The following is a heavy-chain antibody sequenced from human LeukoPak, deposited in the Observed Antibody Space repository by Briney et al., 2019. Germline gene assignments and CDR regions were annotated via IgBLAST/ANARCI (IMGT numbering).Heavy chain of an antibody. D-gene: IGHD3-22*01. V-gene: IGHV4-59*12. Sequence: SETLSLTCTVSGGSISSDYWSWIRQPPGKGLEYIGYIYYSGSTSYNPSLKSRVTISVDTSKNQFSLRLSSVTAADTAVYYCARARGPPMIVGGPRFDPWGQGTLVTVSS. CDR3: ARARGPPMIVGGPRFDP. J-gene: IGHJ5*02. CDR2: IYYSGST. CDR1: GGSISSDY.